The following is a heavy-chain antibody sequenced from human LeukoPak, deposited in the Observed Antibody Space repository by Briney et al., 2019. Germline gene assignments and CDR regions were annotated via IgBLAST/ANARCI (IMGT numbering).Heavy chain of an antibody. CDR1: GFTFSSYA. J-gene: IGHJ4*02. V-gene: IGHV3-23*01. Sequence: PGGSLRLSCAASGFTFSSYAMSWVRQAPGKGLEWVSTISGTGDNTYYADSVKGRFTVSRDNSKNTLYLQMSGLRAEDTAIYYCTKDRLGPAASFDYWGQGTLVTVSS. CDR3: TKDRLGPAASFDY. CDR2: ISGTGDNT. D-gene: IGHD2-2*01.